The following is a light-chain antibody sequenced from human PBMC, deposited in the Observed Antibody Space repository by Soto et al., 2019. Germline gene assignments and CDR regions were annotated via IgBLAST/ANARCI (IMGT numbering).Light chain of an antibody. CDR2: GPA. CDR1: QSVRNN. CDR3: QQYNNWPWT. V-gene: IGKV3-15*01. J-gene: IGKJ1*01. Sequence: ELLVTQSPGTLSVSPGERATLSCRASQSVRNNIAWYQQKLGQAPRLLIYGPATRATGIPARFSGSGTGTEFTLTISSLQSEDFAVYYCQQYNNWPWTFGQGTKVDIK.